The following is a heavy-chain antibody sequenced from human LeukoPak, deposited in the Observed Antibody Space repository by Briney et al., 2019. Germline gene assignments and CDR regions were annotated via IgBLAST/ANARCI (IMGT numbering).Heavy chain of an antibody. V-gene: IGHV4-4*02. D-gene: IGHD1-26*01. J-gene: IGHJ4*02. Sequence: SGTLSLTWAVSGGSISSSNWWSCIRQLPGKGGAWTCEIYDSGRASCNQSLKSRVTIYLDNSKNQFSLNVSSETAADTAMYYCARVIGNYYRGIDSWGQGILVTVSS. CDR3: ARVIGNYYRGIDS. CDR2: IYDSGRA. CDR1: GGSISSSNW.